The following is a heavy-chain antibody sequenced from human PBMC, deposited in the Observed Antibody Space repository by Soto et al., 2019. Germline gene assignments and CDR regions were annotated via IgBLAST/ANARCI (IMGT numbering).Heavy chain of an antibody. J-gene: IGHJ6*02. CDR1: GFTFSSYA. D-gene: IGHD3-9*01. Sequence: GGSLRLSCADSGFTFSSYAMSWVRQAPGKGVEWVSAISGSGGSTYYADSVKGRFTISRDNSKNTLYLQMNSLRAEDTAVYYCAKDLRRYYDILTGNYGMDVWGQGTTVTVSS. V-gene: IGHV3-23*01. CDR3: AKDLRRYYDILTGNYGMDV. CDR2: ISGSGGST.